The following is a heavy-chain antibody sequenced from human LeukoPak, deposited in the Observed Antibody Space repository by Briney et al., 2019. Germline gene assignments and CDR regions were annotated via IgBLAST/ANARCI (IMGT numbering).Heavy chain of an antibody. J-gene: IGHJ4*02. CDR2: VQYSGST. CDR1: GGSISSGDYY. CDR3: TRRRGGTSSRDY. V-gene: IGHV4-39*01. Sequence: SETLSLTCTVSGGSISSGDYYWAWIRQPPGQGLEWIGNVQYSGSTYYNPSLKSRVTISLDTSRNQFSLRLSSVTAADTSMYYCTRRRGGTSSRDYWGQGTLVTVSS. D-gene: IGHD6-13*01.